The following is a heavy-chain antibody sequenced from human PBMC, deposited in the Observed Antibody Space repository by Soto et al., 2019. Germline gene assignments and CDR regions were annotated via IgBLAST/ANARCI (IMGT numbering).Heavy chain of an antibody. J-gene: IGHJ4*02. CDR3: ARQYGGYEYYFDY. CDR1: GGSVTSGDYY. CDR2: IYYGGIT. V-gene: IGHV4-30-4*01. Sequence: SETLSLTCTVSGGSVTSGDYYWSWIRQPPGKGLEWIGYIYYGGITNYNPSLMTRVTISIDTSKKQFSLKLNSAAAADTAVYYCARQYGGYEYYFDYWGQGILVTVSS. D-gene: IGHD5-12*01.